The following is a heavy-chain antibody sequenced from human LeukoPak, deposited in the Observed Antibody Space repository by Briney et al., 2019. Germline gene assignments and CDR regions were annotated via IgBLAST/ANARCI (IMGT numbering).Heavy chain of an antibody. J-gene: IGHJ1*01. CDR2: IYYSGST. V-gene: IGHV4-59*01. Sequence: SETLSLTCTVSGGSISSCYWSWIRQPPGKGLGWIGYIYYSGSTNYNPSLKSRVTISVDTSKNQFSLKLSSVTAADTAVYYCARGGYSSTLYGRYQKWGQGTLATASP. CDR1: GGSISSCY. D-gene: IGHD6-13*01. CDR3: ARGGYSSTLYGRYQK.